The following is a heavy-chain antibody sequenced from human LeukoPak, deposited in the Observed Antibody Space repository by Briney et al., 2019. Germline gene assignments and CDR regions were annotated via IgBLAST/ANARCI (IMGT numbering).Heavy chain of an antibody. CDR3: ASSPRLTTSWFLFDS. CDR1: GGSISGSTYY. D-gene: IGHD2-2*01. CDR2: IYYSRST. J-gene: IGHJ5*01. V-gene: IGHV4-39*01. Sequence: WETLSLTCTVSGGSISGSTYYWGWIRQPPGNGLVGIGSIYYSRSTYYNPSLKSRVTISVDTSKNQFSLRLTSVTAADTAVYYCASSPRLTTSWFLFDSWGHGTLVTVFS.